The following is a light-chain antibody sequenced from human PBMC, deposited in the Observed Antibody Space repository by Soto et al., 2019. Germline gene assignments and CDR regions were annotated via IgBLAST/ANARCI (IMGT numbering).Light chain of an antibody. J-gene: IGLJ1*01. CDR2: EVR. CDR1: GSDVGEYNY. V-gene: IGLV2-14*01. CDR3: SSYAGSNRGL. Sequence: QSVLTQPASVSGSLGQSITISCTGTGSDVGEYNYVSWYQQHPDKAPKLMIYEVRNRPSGVSNRFSGSKSGNTASLAIAGLQAEDEADYYCSSYAGSNRGLFGTGTKVTVL.